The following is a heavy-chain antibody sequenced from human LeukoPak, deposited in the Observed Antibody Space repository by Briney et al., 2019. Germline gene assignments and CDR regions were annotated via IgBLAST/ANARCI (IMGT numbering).Heavy chain of an antibody. CDR3: ARGQGVEWFDP. D-gene: IGHD3-10*01. CDR2: INHSGNT. V-gene: IGHV4-34*01. CDR1: GGSFSGYY. J-gene: IGHJ5*02. Sequence: SETLSLTCAVYGGSFSGYYWSWIRQPPGKGLEWIGEINHSGNTNYNPSLKSRVTISVDTSKNQFSLKLSSVTAADTAVYYCARGQGVEWFDPWGQGTLVTVSS.